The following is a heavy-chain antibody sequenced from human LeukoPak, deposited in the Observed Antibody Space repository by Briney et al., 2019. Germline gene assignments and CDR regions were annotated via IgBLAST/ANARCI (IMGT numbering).Heavy chain of an antibody. Sequence: PGGSLRLSCAASGFTFSNYGMHWVRQAPGKGLEWVAFIRFDGTSKFYADSVKGRFTISRDNAKNSLYLQMNSLRAEDTAVYYCARVSCSGGSCYSTYYFDYWGQRTLVTVSS. D-gene: IGHD2-15*01. CDR2: IRFDGTSK. CDR1: GFTFSNYG. J-gene: IGHJ4*02. CDR3: ARVSCSGGSCYSTYYFDY. V-gene: IGHV3-30*02.